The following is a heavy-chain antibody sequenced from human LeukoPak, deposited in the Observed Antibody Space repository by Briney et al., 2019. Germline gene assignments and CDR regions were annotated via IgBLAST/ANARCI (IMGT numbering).Heavy chain of an antibody. Sequence: SETLSVTCAVYGGSFSGYYWSWIRQPPGKGLEWIGEINHSGSTNYNPSLKSRVTISVDTSKNQFSLKLSSVTAADTAVYYCARGLGDYPFDYWGQGTLVTVSS. CDR3: ARGLGDYPFDY. CDR2: INHSGST. CDR1: GGSFSGYY. D-gene: IGHD4-17*01. V-gene: IGHV4-34*01. J-gene: IGHJ4*02.